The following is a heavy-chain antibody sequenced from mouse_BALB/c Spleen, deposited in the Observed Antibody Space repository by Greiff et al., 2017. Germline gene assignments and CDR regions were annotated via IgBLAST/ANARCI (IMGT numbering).Heavy chain of an antibody. J-gene: IGHJ4*01. CDR2: IDPANGNT. CDR3: ARDDYDDAMDY. Sequence: VHVKQSGAELVKPGASVKLSCTASGFNIKDTYMPWVKQRPEQGLEWIGRIDPANGNTKYDPKFQGKATITADTSSNTAYLQLSSLTSEDTAVYYCARDDYDDAMDYWGQGTSVTVSS. CDR1: GFNIKDTY. D-gene: IGHD2-4*01. V-gene: IGHV14-3*02.